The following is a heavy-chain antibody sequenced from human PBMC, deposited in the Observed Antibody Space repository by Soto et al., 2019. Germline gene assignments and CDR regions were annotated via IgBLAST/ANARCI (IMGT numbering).Heavy chain of an antibody. CDR3: ARHDYDILTGYSQPYYYYYMDV. Sequence: SETLSLTCTVSGGSISSYYWSWIRQPPGKGLEWIGYIYYSGSTNYNPSLKSRVTISVDTSKNQFSLKLSSVTAADTAVYYCARHDYDILTGYSQPYYYYYMDVWGKGTTVTVSS. V-gene: IGHV4-59*08. D-gene: IGHD3-9*01. CDR2: IYYSGST. CDR1: GGSISSYY. J-gene: IGHJ6*03.